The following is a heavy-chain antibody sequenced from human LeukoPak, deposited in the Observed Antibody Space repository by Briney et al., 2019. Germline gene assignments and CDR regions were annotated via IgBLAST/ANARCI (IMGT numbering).Heavy chain of an antibody. Sequence: GASVKVSCKVSGYTLTELSMHWVRQAPGKGLEWMGGFDPEDGETIYAQKFQGRVTMTEDTSTDTAYMELSSLRSGDTAVYYRATLPAGAWPFDYWGQGTLVTVSS. CDR3: ATLPAGAWPFDY. D-gene: IGHD2-2*01. CDR2: FDPEDGET. J-gene: IGHJ4*02. V-gene: IGHV1-24*01. CDR1: GYTLTELS.